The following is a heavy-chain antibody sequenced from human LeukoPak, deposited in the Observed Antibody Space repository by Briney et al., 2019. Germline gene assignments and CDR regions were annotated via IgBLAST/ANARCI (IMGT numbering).Heavy chain of an antibody. J-gene: IGHJ5*02. Sequence: GGSLRVSCAASGFTFSSYAMSWVRQAPGKGLEWVSAISGSGGSTYYADSVKGRFTISRDNSKNTLYLQMNSLRAEDTAVYYCAKDRSRITMVRGVIGTGDWFDPWGQGTLVTVSS. V-gene: IGHV3-23*01. CDR1: GFTFSSYA. CDR3: AKDRSRITMVRGVIGTGDWFDP. D-gene: IGHD3-10*01. CDR2: ISGSGGST.